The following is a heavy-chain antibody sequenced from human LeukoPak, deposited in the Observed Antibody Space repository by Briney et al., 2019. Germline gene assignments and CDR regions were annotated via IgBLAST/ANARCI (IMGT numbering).Heavy chain of an antibody. CDR3: ARDRTGNDY. Sequence: GGSLRLSCAASGFTFSNYWMGWVRQAPGKRPEWVANMNIDGSEKYYADSVKGRFSISRDNAKNSLSLQMNSLRAEDTAVYYCARDRTGNDYWGQGALVTVSS. V-gene: IGHV3-7*01. J-gene: IGHJ4*02. D-gene: IGHD1-1*01. CDR2: MNIDGSEK. CDR1: GFTFSNYW.